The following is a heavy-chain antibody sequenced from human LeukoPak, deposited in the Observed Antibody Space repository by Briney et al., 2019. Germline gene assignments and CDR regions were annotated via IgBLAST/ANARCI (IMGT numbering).Heavy chain of an antibody. D-gene: IGHD5-24*01. V-gene: IGHV1-3*01. CDR2: ISGGNGNT. CDR3: AMRWFDY. J-gene: IGHJ4*02. Sequence: ASVKVSCKASGYSFSTYAIHWVRQAPGQRLEWMGWISGGNGNTKYSVKFQGRVTITRDTSANSAYMDLSSLRSEDTAVYYCAMRWFDYWGQGTLVTVSS. CDR1: GYSFSTYA.